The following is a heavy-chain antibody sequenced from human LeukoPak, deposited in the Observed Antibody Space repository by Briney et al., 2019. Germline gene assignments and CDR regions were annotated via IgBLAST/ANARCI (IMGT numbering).Heavy chain of an antibody. CDR3: ARYARGVTEGDY. J-gene: IGHJ4*02. V-gene: IGHV3-21*01. CDR2: ISSSSRYI. Sequence: GGSQRLSCAASGFTFSSYSMNWVRQAPGKWLEWVSSISSSSRYIYYADSVKGRFTISRVKAKNLLYLQMNSRRAEDTGGYYCARYARGVTEGDYWGEGTLVSVS. CDR1: GFTFSSYS. D-gene: IGHD3-10*01.